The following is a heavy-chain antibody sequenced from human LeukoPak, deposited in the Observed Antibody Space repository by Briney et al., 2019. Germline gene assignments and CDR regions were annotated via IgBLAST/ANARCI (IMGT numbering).Heavy chain of an antibody. Sequence: ASVKVSCKASGYTFTGYYMHWVRQAPGQGLEWMGWINPNSGGTNYAQKFQGRVTMTRDTSISTAYMELSRLRSDDTAVYYCARQGRSYWLRQGTLDYWGQGTLVTVSS. CDR3: ARQGRSYWLRQGTLDY. V-gene: IGHV1-2*02. D-gene: IGHD1-26*01. J-gene: IGHJ4*02. CDR2: INPNSGGT. CDR1: GYTFTGYY.